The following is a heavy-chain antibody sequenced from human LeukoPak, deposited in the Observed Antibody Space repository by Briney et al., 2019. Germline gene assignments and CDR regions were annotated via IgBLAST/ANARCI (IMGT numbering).Heavy chain of an antibody. Sequence: SETLSLTCTVSGGSISSSSYYWGWIRQPPGKGLEWIGSIYYSGSTYYNPSLKSRVTISVDTSKNQFSLKLSSVTAADTAVYYCARDGCSGGSCHNDYWGQGTLVTVSS. CDR3: ARDGCSGGSCHNDY. J-gene: IGHJ4*02. CDR2: IYYSGST. CDR1: GGSISSSSYY. D-gene: IGHD2-15*01. V-gene: IGHV4-39*07.